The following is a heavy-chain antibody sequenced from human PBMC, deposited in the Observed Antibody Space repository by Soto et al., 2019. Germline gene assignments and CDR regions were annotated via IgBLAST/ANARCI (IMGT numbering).Heavy chain of an antibody. D-gene: IGHD3-22*01. Sequence: SETLSLTCAISGYSISSYYYWAWIRQPPGKGLEWIGSIYHGGSTYYNPSLKSRVTISLDTSTNQFSLKLDSVTAADTAVYYCARDLSYYDSSAYYSFDYWGQGTLVTSPQ. J-gene: IGHJ4*02. CDR1: GYSISSYYY. CDR3: ARDLSYYDSSAYYSFDY. CDR2: IYHGGST. V-gene: IGHV4-38-2*02.